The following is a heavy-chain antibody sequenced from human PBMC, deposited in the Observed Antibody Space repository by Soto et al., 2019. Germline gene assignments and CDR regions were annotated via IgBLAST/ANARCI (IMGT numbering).Heavy chain of an antibody. CDR3: GKDLMGEQWLGVMHY. V-gene: IGHV3-30*18. J-gene: IGHJ4*02. Sequence: QVQLEESGGNEVQPWRSLILSCAASGFSFSDYGMHWVRQAPGKGLESVALLSYDGDKEYYPDSVKVRFTISRDNSKNTVFLQMNSLRPEDTAVYYCGKDLMGEQWLGVMHYWGQGTLVTVSS. CDR2: LSYDGDKE. D-gene: IGHD6-19*01. CDR1: GFSFSDYG.